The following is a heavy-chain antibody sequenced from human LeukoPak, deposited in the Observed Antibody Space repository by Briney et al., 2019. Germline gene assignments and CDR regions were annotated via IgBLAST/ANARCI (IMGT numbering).Heavy chain of an antibody. CDR1: SGSISSYY. CDR2: IYYSGRT. D-gene: IGHD3-16*02. V-gene: IGHV4-59*01. Sequence: SETLSLTCTVSSGSISSYYWSWIRQPPGKGLEWIGYIYYSGRTSYNPSLTSRVTISVDTSKNQFSLKLSSVTAADTAVYYCAREGANYDYVWGSYRDAFDIWGQGTMVTVSS. CDR3: AREGANYDYVWGSYRDAFDI. J-gene: IGHJ3*02.